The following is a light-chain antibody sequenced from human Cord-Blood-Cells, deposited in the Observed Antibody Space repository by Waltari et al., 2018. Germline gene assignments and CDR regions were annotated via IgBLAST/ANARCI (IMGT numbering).Light chain of an antibody. Sequence: SYELTQPPSVSVSPGQTARINCSGDALPKHYPYSYQQKPGQAPVLVIYKDSERPSGIPERFSGSSSGTTVTLTISGVQAEDEADYYCQSADSSGTYVVFGGGTKLTVL. CDR3: QSADSSGTYVV. J-gene: IGLJ2*01. CDR1: ALPKHY. V-gene: IGLV3-25*02. CDR2: KDS.